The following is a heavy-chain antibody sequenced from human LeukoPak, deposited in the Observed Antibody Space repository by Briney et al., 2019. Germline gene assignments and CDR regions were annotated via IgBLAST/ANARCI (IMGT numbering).Heavy chain of an antibody. CDR1: GFAFSSYW. J-gene: IGHJ4*02. V-gene: IGHV3-7*05. CDR2: MKYDGSEI. D-gene: IGHD5-12*01. Sequence: GGSLRLSCAASGFAFSSYWMSWVRQAPGKGLEWVANMKYDGSEIYYVDSVEGRFTISRDNAKNSLYLQMNSLRAEDTAVYYCAREGTITAYNFDYWGQGTLATVSS. CDR3: AREGTITAYNFDY.